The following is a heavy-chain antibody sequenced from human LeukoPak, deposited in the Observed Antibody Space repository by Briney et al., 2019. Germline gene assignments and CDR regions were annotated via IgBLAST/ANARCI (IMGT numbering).Heavy chain of an antibody. D-gene: IGHD6-13*01. V-gene: IGHV3-48*02. CDR3: ARGGSSCFDS. Sequence: SGGSLRLSCEASGFTFSSYHMNWVRQAPGKGLEWVSYISSSSGTIYYADSVKGRFTTSRDNAKNSLYLQMNNLRDEDTAVYYCARGGSSCFDSWGQGTLVTVSS. CDR1: GFTFSSYH. CDR2: ISSSSGTI. J-gene: IGHJ4*02.